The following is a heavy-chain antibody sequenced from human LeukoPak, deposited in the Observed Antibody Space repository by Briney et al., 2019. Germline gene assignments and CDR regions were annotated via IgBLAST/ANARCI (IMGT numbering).Heavy chain of an antibody. D-gene: IGHD3-16*02. CDR2: IIPIFGTA. Sequence: SVKVSCKASGGTFSSYAISWVRQAPGQGPEWMGGIIPIFGTANYAQKFQGRVTITADESTSTAYMELSSLRSEDTAVYYCARDGDYVWGSYRNWGQGTLVTVSS. CDR3: ARDGDYVWGSYRN. J-gene: IGHJ4*02. CDR1: GGTFSSYA. V-gene: IGHV1-69*01.